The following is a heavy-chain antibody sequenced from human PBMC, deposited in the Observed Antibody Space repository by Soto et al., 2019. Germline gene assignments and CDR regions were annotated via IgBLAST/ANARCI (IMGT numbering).Heavy chain of an antibody. CDR3: ARTYDGSGPNSGGYGFDI. Sequence: SETLSLTCRVSGAYISAYYWSWIRQPPGKGLEWIAYIYYSGSTSYNPSLKSRVSISLDTSKNQFSLKLSSVTAADTAVYYCARTYDGSGPNSGGYGFDIWGPGTMVTVSS. D-gene: IGHD3-22*01. CDR2: IYYSGST. V-gene: IGHV4-59*01. CDR1: GAYISAYY. J-gene: IGHJ3*02.